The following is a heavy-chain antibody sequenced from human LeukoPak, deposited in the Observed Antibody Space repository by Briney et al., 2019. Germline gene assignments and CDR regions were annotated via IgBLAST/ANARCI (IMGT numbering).Heavy chain of an antibody. CDR3: ARGTTVKFDY. J-gene: IGHJ4*02. Sequence: SETLSLTCAVYGGSFSGYYWSWIRQPPGEGLEWIGEINHSGSTNYNPSLKSRVTISVDTSKNQFSLKLSSVTAADTAVYYCARGTTVKFDYWGQGTLVTVSS. D-gene: IGHD4-11*01. V-gene: IGHV4-34*01. CDR1: GGSFSGYY. CDR2: INHSGST.